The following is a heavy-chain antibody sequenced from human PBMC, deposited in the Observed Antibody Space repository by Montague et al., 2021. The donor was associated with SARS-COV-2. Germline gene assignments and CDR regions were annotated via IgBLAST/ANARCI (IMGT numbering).Heavy chain of an antibody. CDR2: ISYNGRT. Sequence: SETLSLTCSVSGDSISTSTLYWGWIRQSPGKGLEWIGTISYNGRTFYSPSLRSRLTISVDPSENQFSLKLNSVTAADTAVYYCTRLALLVAGGIGCFDPWGQGTLVTVSS. V-gene: IGHV4-39*01. CDR3: TRLALLVAGGIGCFDP. CDR1: GDSISTSTLY. D-gene: IGHD1-1*01. J-gene: IGHJ5*02.